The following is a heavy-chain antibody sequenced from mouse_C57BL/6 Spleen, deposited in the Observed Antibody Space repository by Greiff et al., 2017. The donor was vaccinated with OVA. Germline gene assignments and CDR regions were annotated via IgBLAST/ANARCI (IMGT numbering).Heavy chain of an antibody. CDR3: ARGHGNFDY. J-gene: IGHJ2*01. V-gene: IGHV5-9*01. CDR1: GFTFSSYT. D-gene: IGHD2-1*01. CDR2: ISGGGGNT. Sequence: EVQRVESGGGLVKPGGSLKLSCAASGFTFSSYTMSWVRQTPEKRLEWVATISGGGGNTYYPDSVKGRFTISRDNAKNTLYLQMSSLRSEDTALYYCARGHGNFDYWGQGTTLTVSS.